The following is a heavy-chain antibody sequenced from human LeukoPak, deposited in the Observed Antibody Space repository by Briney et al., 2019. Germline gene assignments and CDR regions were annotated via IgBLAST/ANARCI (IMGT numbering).Heavy chain of an antibody. CDR1: GFTFSSYE. J-gene: IGHJ4*02. CDR3: ARAIRGYSGYDGIDY. CDR2: IKQDGSEK. V-gene: IGHV3-7*04. D-gene: IGHD5-12*01. Sequence: GGSLRLSCAASGFTFSSYEMNWVRQAPGKGLEWVANIKQDGSEKYYVDSVKGRFTISRDNAKNSLYLQMNSLRAEDTAVYYCARAIRGYSGYDGIDYWGQGTLVTVSS.